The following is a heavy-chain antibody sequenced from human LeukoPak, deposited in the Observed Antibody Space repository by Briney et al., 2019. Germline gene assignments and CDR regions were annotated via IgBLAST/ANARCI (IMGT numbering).Heavy chain of an antibody. CDR3: ARVFSSGYINFDY. CDR2: IYYSGST. CDR1: GGSISSYY. D-gene: IGHD3-22*01. V-gene: IGHV4-59*01. Sequence: PSETLSLTCTVSGGSISSYYWSWIRQPPGKGLEWIGYIYYSGSTNYNPSLKSRVTISVDTSKNQFSLKLSSVTAADTAVYYCARVFSSGYINFDYWGQGTLVTVSS. J-gene: IGHJ4*02.